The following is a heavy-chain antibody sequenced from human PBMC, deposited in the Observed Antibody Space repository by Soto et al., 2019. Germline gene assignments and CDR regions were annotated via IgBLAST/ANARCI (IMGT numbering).Heavy chain of an antibody. D-gene: IGHD2-2*01. J-gene: IGHJ6*02. CDR2: INPNSGGT. CDR3: ARDRRDSVLVPAAKTYGMDV. CDR1: GYTFTGYY. V-gene: IGHV1-2*04. Sequence: ASVKVSCKASGYTFTGYYMHWVRQAPGQGLEWMGWINPNSGGTNYAQKFQGWVTMTRDTSISTAYMELSRLRSDDTAVYYCARDRRDSVLVPAAKTYGMDVWGQGTTVTVSS.